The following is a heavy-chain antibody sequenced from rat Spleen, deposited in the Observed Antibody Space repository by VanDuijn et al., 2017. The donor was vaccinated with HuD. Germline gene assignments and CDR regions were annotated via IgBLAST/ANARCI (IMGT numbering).Heavy chain of an antibody. CDR2: ILYDGSST. CDR1: GFTFRDYA. D-gene: IGHD4-3*01. J-gene: IGHJ4*01. CDR3: ARHNSGYGVMDA. V-gene: IGHV5-17*01. Sequence: EVQLVESGGGLVQPGRSLKFSCAASGFTFRDYAMAWVRQAPKKGLEWVATILYDGSSTYYRDSVKGRFTISRDRTKNTLYLEIDSLMSEDTATYYCARHNSGYGVMDAWGQGASVTVSS.